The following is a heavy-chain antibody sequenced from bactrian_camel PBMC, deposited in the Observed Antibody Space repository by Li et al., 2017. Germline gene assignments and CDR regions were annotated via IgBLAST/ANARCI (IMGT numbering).Heavy chain of an antibody. Sequence: DVQLVESGGGSVQVGGSLRLSCVASGDTIGRYCMGWFRQIPDKEREGVAGIYTISGSTYYADSVKGRFTISQDSTKKTLYLHMNSLKPEDTSMYYCAAGGGDCYSRRRFFAADYNAWGQGTQVTVS. V-gene: IGHV3S31*01. D-gene: IGHD2*01. CDR2: IYTISGST. CDR1: GDTIGRYC. J-gene: IGHJ6*01. CDR3: AAGGGDCYSRRRFFAADYNA.